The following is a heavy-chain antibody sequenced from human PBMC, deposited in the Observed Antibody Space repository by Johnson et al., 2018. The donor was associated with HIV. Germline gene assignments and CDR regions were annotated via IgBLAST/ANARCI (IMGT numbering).Heavy chain of an antibody. D-gene: IGHD5-18*01. V-gene: IGHV3-64*01. CDR3: AKDLRSYGNDAFDI. CDR2: ISSNGGST. J-gene: IGHJ3*02. CDR1: GFTFSSYA. Sequence: VQLVESGGGVVQPGRSLRLSCAASGFTFSSYAMHWVRQAPGKGLEYVSGISSNGGSTYYANSVKGRFTISRDNSKNTLYLQMGSLRAEDTALYYCAKDLRSYGNDAFDIWGQGTMVTVSS.